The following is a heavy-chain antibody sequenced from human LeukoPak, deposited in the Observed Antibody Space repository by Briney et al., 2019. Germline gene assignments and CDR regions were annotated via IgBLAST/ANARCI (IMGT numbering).Heavy chain of an antibody. CDR3: AGAVTYYYDVI. D-gene: IGHD3-22*01. CDR1: GGSISSYY. Sequence: SETLSLTCTVSGGSISSYYWSWIRQPPGKGLEWIGYIYYSGSTIYNPSLKSRVTISVDTSKNQFSLKLSSVTAADTAVYYCAGAVTYYYDVIWGQGTMVTVSS. CDR2: IYYSGST. V-gene: IGHV4-59*01. J-gene: IGHJ3*02.